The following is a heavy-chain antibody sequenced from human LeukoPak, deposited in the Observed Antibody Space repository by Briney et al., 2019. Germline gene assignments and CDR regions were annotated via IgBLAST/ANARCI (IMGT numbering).Heavy chain of an antibody. CDR3: ARNFHFGSAP. CDR2: ISSLSSNI. V-gene: IGHV3-48*02. J-gene: IGHJ5*02. Sequence: GGSLRLSCAASGFTFSSYSMNWVRQAPGKGLEWVSYISSLSSNIYYADSVKGRFTVSRDNGKNSLYLQLNSLRDEDTAIYYCARNFHFGSAPWGKGPLVA. D-gene: IGHD3-16*01. CDR1: GFTFSSYS.